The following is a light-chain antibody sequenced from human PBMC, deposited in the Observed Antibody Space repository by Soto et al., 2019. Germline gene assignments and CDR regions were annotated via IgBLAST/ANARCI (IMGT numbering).Light chain of an antibody. V-gene: IGLV2-14*01. J-gene: IGLJ1*01. CDR3: SSYTSSSTRV. CDR2: DVS. CDR1: SSDVGGYNY. Sequence: VLTQPAAGSGSTGQSITIPCTGTSSDVGGYNYVSWYQQHPGKAPKLMIYDVSNRPSGVSNRFSGSKSGNTAFLIIPGLQAEDEADYYCSSYTSSSTRVFGTGTKVTVL.